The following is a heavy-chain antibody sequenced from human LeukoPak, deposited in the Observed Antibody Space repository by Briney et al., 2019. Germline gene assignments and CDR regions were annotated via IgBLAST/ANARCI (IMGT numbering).Heavy chain of an antibody. CDR1: EFTLRDYS. CDR2: ISSSSSYK. CDR3: ARINDIDNSYHLDF. D-gene: IGHD2-15*01. J-gene: IGHJ4*01. V-gene: IGHV3-21*01. Sequence: GGSLRLSCAASEFTLRDYSFNWVRQAPGKGLEWVSSISSSSSYKYYADSLKGRFTISRDNAKNSLYRQVNSLRAEDTAVYYCARINDIDNSYHLDFWGHGTLSPSPQ.